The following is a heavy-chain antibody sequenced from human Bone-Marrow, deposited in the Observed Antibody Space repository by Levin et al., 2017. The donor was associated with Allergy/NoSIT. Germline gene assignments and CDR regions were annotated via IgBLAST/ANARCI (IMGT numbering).Heavy chain of an antibody. CDR1: GFTFSSYA. D-gene: IGHD3-10*01. V-gene: IGHV3-30-3*01. J-gene: IGHJ5*02. Sequence: GGSLRLSCAASGFTFSSYAMHWVRQAPGKGLEWVAVISYDGSNKYYADSVKGRFTISRDNSKNTLYLQMNSLRAEDTAVYYCARDLTMVRGVSNWFDPWGQGTLVTVSS. CDR3: ARDLTMVRGVSNWFDP. CDR2: ISYDGSNK.